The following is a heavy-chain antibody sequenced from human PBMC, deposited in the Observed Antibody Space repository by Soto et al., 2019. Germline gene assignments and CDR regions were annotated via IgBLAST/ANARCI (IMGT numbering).Heavy chain of an antibody. CDR2: INPSGGST. Sequence: ASVKVSCKASGYTFTSYYMHWVRQAPGQGLEWMGIINPSGGSTSYAQKFQGRVTMTRDTSTSTVYMELSSLRSEDTAVYYCARDHRPTMVRGVITYYFDYWGQGTLVTVSS. CDR3: ARDHRPTMVRGVITYYFDY. CDR1: GYTFTSYY. V-gene: IGHV1-46*01. D-gene: IGHD3-10*01. J-gene: IGHJ4*02.